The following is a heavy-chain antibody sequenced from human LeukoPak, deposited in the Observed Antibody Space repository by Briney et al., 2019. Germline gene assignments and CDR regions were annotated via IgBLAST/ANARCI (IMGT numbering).Heavy chain of an antibody. CDR2: IKSDGST. J-gene: IGHJ1*01. CDR3: ARAPSEVGGYYPEYFRH. V-gene: IGHV3-74*01. Sequence: GGSLRLSCVASGFTFSSYWMHWVRQAPGKGLVWVSRIKSDGSTNYADSVKGRFTISRDNAKNTVSLQMNSLRAEDTGVYFCARAPSEVGGYYPEYFRHWGQGTLVTVSS. D-gene: IGHD3-22*01. CDR1: GFTFSSYW.